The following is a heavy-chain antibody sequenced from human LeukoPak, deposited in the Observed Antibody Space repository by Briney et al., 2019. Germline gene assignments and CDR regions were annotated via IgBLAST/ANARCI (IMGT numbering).Heavy chain of an antibody. J-gene: IGHJ5*02. CDR3: ASLTMVRGANWFDP. Sequence: PSETLSLTCAVSGGSISSGGYSWSWIRQPPGKGLEWIGYIHHSGSTYYNPSLKSRVTISVDRSKNQFSLKLSSVTAADTAVYYCASLTMVRGANWFDPWGQGTLVTVSS. CDR2: IHHSGST. V-gene: IGHV4-30-2*01. CDR1: GGSISSGGYS. D-gene: IGHD3-10*01.